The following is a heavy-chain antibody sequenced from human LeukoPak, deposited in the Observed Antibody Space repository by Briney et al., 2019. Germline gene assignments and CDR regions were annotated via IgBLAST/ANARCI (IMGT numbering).Heavy chain of an antibody. Sequence: GASVKVSCKVSGYTLTELSMHWVRQAPGKGLEWMGGFDPEDGETIYAQKFQGRVTMTEDTSTDTAYMELSSLRSEDTAVYYCATPVLGSSGWSYYFDYWAREPWSPSPQ. CDR3: ATPVLGSSGWSYYFDY. D-gene: IGHD6-19*01. J-gene: IGHJ4*02. CDR1: GYTLTELS. CDR2: FDPEDGET. V-gene: IGHV1-24*01.